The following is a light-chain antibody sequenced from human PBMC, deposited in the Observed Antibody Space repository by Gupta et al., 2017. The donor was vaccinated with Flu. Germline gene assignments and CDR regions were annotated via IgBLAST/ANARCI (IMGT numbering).Light chain of an antibody. J-gene: IGKJ5*01. V-gene: IGKV3D-15*01. Sequence: EIVMTQSPATRSVSPGGRATLSCRASQSVSSNLAWYQQKPGQAPRLLIHGAFTRSQGSIASCSGSGVGTDFNVTINSRHSEDFEFYYCQQENNGHPSFPFGQGTPLEIK. CDR3: QQENNGHPSFP. CDR2: GAF. CDR1: QSVSSN.